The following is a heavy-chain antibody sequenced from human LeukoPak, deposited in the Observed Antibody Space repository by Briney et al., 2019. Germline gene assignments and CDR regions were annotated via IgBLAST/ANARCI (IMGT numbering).Heavy chain of an antibody. J-gene: IGHJ4*02. Sequence: RGSLRLSCAASGFTFSSYAMSWVRQAPGKGLEWVTVISYDAINKYYADSVKGRFTISRDNSKNTLYLEMNSLRAEDTAVYYCVRDQSSVSGSYYHFKYWGQGTLVTVSS. CDR3: VRDQSSVSGSYYHFKY. V-gene: IGHV3-30-3*01. CDR1: GFTFSSYA. D-gene: IGHD3-10*01. CDR2: ISYDAINK.